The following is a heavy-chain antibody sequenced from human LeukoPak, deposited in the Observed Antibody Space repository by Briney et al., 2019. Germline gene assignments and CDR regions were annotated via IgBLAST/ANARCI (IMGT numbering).Heavy chain of an antibody. J-gene: IGHJ5*02. D-gene: IGHD3-10*01. CDR3: ARDIGVLWFGVPGWSDP. V-gene: IGHV4-61*02. CDR1: GGSINSGSYY. CDR2: IYRSGRT. Sequence: SQTLSLTCTVSGGSINSGSYYWSWIRQPAGKGLEWIGRIYRSGRTNYNPSLKSRVTISVDTSKNQFSLRLSSVTAADTAVYYCARDIGVLWFGVPGWSDPWGQGTLVTVSS.